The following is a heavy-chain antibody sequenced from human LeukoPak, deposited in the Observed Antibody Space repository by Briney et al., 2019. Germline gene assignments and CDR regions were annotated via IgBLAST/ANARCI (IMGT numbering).Heavy chain of an antibody. V-gene: IGHV1-69*05. CDR2: IIPRLGTT. J-gene: IGHJ4*02. Sequence: SVKVSCKASGGTFNSYAINWVRQAPGQGLEWMGGIIPRLGTTKYIEKFQGRITITTDESATTAYMELTSLRSEDTAVYYCAADGTDWGQGTLVTVSS. CDR1: GGTFNSYA. CDR3: AADGTD.